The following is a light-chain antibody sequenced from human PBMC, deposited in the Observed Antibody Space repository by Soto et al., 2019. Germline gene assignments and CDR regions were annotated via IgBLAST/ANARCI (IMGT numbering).Light chain of an antibody. CDR1: QSISTY. Sequence: DIHMTQSPSSLSASVGDTVTISCRATQSISTYLNWYQQIPGRPPKLLIYASSKLHRGVPSRFSGSGSGTDFTLTITGLQPEDFETYYGQQISSPPYTFGLGT. J-gene: IGKJ3*01. CDR3: QQISSPPYT. V-gene: IGKV1-39*01. CDR2: ASS.